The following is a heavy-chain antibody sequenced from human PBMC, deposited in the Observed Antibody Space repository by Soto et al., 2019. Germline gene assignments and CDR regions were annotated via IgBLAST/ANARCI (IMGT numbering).Heavy chain of an antibody. D-gene: IGHD3-3*01. J-gene: IGHJ6*03. V-gene: IGHV4-34*01. CDR3: ARRPRVRRSGYYRGTLWYMDV. Sequence: SETLSLTCAVYGGSFSGYYWSWIRQPPGKGLEWIGEINHSGSTNYNPSLKSRVTISVDTSKNQFSLKLSSVTAADTAVYYCARRPRVRRSGYYRGTLWYMDVWGKGTTVTVSS. CDR2: INHSGST. CDR1: GGSFSGYY.